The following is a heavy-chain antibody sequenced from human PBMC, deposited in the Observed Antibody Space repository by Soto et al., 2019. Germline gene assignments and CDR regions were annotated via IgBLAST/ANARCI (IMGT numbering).Heavy chain of an antibody. CDR2: VSIGGST. CDR1: GFTFSSYA. Sequence: DVQLLESGGGLVQPEGSLRLSCAASGFTFSSYAMGWVRQGPGKGLEWVAVVSIGGSTHYADSVRGRFTISRDNSKNTLSLQMNSLTDEDTAVYFCAKRRGAGGHFDYWCQGALVTVSS. CDR3: AKRRGAGGHFDY. V-gene: IGHV3-23*01. D-gene: IGHD2-15*01. J-gene: IGHJ4*02.